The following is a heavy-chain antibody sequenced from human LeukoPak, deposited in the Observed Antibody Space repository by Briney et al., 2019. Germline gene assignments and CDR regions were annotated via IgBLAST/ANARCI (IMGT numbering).Heavy chain of an antibody. CDR1: SGSFSGYY. CDR2: INHSGST. D-gene: IGHD3-3*01. Sequence: SETLSLTCAVYSGSFSGYYWSWIRQPPGKGLEWIGEINHSGSTNYNPSLKSRVTISVDTSKNQFSLKLSSVTAADTAVYYCARGRRYYDFWSGYYRENWFDPWGQGTLVTVSS. V-gene: IGHV4-34*01. CDR3: ARGRRYYDFWSGYYRENWFDP. J-gene: IGHJ5*02.